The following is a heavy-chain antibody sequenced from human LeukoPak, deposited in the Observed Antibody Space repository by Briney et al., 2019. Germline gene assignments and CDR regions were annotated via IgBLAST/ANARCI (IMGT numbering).Heavy chain of an antibody. V-gene: IGHV4-59*01. CDR2: IYYSGST. CDR1: GGSISSYY. CDR3: ASTTTGVTPDAFDI. J-gene: IGHJ3*02. D-gene: IGHD4-23*01. Sequence: SETLSLTCTVSGGSISSYYWSWIRQPPGKGLEWIGYIYYSGSTNYNPSLKSRVTISVDTSKNQFSLKLSSVTAADTAVYYCASTTTGVTPDAFDIWGQGTMVTVSS.